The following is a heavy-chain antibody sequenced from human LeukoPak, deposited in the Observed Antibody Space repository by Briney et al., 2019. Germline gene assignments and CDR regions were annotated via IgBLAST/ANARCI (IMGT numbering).Heavy chain of an antibody. CDR2: ISGSRPTT. V-gene: IGHV3-23*01. CDR1: GFTFSSYA. D-gene: IGHD2/OR15-2a*01. CDR3: ARDFLDYYMDV. Sequence: PGGSLRLSCAASGFTFSSYAMSWVRLAPGKGLEWVSTISGSRPTTLYADSVKGRFTISRDNSKNTLYLQMNSLRAEDTAVYYCARDFLDYYMDVWGKGTTVTVSS. J-gene: IGHJ6*03.